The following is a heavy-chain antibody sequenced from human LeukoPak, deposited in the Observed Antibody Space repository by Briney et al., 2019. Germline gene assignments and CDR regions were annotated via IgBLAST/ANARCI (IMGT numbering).Heavy chain of an antibody. J-gene: IGHJ6*02. V-gene: IGHV1-69*04. CDR2: IIPILVIA. Sequence: SVKVSCKASGGTFSSYAISWVRQAPGQGLEWMGRIIPILVIANYAQKFQGRVTITAEKSTSTAYMELSSLRSEDTAVYYCASPVVVPAAMFDYYYYGMDVWGQGTTVTVSS. CDR3: ASPVVVPAAMFDYYYYGMDV. CDR1: GGTFSSYA. D-gene: IGHD2-2*01.